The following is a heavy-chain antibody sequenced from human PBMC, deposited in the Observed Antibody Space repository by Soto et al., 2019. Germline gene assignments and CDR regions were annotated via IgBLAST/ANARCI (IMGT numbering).Heavy chain of an antibody. V-gene: IGHV4-30-2*01. CDR2: IYHSGST. CDR1: GGSISSGGYS. D-gene: IGHD4-17*01. Sequence: SETLSLTCAVSGGSISSGGYSWSWIRQPPGKGLEWIGYIYHSGSTYYNPSLKSRVTISVDRSKNQFSLKLSSVTAADTAVYYCARGGDERNTVGQFDYWGQGTLVTVPQ. CDR3: ARGGDERNTVGQFDY. J-gene: IGHJ4*02.